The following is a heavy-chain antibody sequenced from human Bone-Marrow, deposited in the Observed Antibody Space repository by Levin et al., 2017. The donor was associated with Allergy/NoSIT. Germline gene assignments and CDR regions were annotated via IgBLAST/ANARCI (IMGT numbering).Heavy chain of an antibody. CDR3: ARHLGGGTLSSPFDI. J-gene: IGHJ3*02. Sequence: KVGESLKISCEASGYNFANYWIGWVRQKPGKGLEWMGIVYPGDSDTRYGPSFQGQVTISADKSLTTAYLQWSSLEASDAAMYYCARHLGGGTLSSPFDIWGQGTMVTVSS. CDR1: GYNFANYW. V-gene: IGHV5-51*01. D-gene: IGHD2-15*01. CDR2: VYPGDSDT.